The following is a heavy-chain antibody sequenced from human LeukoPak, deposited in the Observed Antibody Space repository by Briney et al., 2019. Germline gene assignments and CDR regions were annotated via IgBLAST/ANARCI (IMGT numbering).Heavy chain of an antibody. D-gene: IGHD5-24*01. CDR3: ARDYRDGYNYVNDAFDI. J-gene: IGHJ3*02. CDR2: IYYSGST. CDR1: GGSISSGDYY. Sequence: PSETLSLTCTVSGGSISSGDYYWSWIRQPPGKGLEWIEYIYYSGSTYYNPSLKSRVTISVDTSKNQFSLKLSSVTAADTAVYYCARDYRDGYNYVNDAFDIWGQGTMVTVSS. V-gene: IGHV4-30-4*01.